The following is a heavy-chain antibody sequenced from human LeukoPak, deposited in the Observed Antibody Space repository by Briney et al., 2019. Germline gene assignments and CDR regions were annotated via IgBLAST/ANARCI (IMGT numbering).Heavy chain of an antibody. Sequence: GGSLRLSCAASGFTFSSYGMHWVRQAPGKGLEWVAVIWYDGSNKYYADSVKGRFTISRDNSKNTQYLQMNSLRAEDTAVYYCAKDRAEWIQLWQMPGGYYFDYWGQGTLVTVSS. CDR2: IWYDGSNK. D-gene: IGHD5-18*01. CDR3: AKDRAEWIQLWQMPGGYYFDY. J-gene: IGHJ4*02. CDR1: GFTFSSYG. V-gene: IGHV3-33*06.